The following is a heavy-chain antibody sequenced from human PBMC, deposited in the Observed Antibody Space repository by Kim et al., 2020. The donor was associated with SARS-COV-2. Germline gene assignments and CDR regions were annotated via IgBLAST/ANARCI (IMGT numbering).Heavy chain of an antibody. D-gene: IGHD3-10*01. CDR3: ARVRAGSYLLDC. V-gene: IGHV3-48*02. Sequence: GGSLRLSCAASGFTFSSYGLNWVRQAPGKGLEWVSYISSSSSTIYYADSVKGRFTTSRDNAKNSLFLQMKSLGDEDTAVYYCARVRAGSYLLDCWGQGTLVTVSS. CDR1: GFTFSSYG. CDR2: ISSSSSTI. J-gene: IGHJ4*02.